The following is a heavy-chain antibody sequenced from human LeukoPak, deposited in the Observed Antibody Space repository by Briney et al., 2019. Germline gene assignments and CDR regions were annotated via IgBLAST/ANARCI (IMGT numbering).Heavy chain of an antibody. CDR1: GYSFTDYY. D-gene: IGHD3-22*01. Sequence: GASVKVSCKASGYSFTDYYVHWVRQAPGQGLEWMGWNNPNSGGTNYAQKFQGRVTMTRDTSISTAYMELSRLRSDDTAVYYCARVPENYYDSSGYHYWGQGTLVTVSS. CDR3: ARVPENYYDSSGYHY. CDR2: NNPNSGGT. J-gene: IGHJ4*02. V-gene: IGHV1-2*02.